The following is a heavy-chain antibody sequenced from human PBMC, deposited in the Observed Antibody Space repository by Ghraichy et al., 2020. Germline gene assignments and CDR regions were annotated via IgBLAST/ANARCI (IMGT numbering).Heavy chain of an antibody. CDR1: GSTFSSYT. CDR2: ISSGSHYI. D-gene: IGHD2-15*01. Sequence: GGSLRLSCATSGSTFSSYTMTWVRLAPGKGLEWVSSISSGSHYIFYTDSVRGRFTISRDNAKNSLYLQINSLGAEDTAVYYCAREGGDCSGGSCYSKYYYGMDVWGQGTTVTVSS. J-gene: IGHJ6*02. CDR3: AREGGDCSGGSCYSKYYYGMDV. V-gene: IGHV3-21*01.